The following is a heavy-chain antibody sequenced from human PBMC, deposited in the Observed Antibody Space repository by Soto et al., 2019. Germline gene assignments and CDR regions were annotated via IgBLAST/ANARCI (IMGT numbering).Heavy chain of an antibody. CDR3: AKDSTGVVTDIGSWYFDL. V-gene: IGHV3-30*18. CDR2: ISYDGSNK. D-gene: IGHD2-21*02. J-gene: IGHJ2*01. CDR1: GFTFSSYG. Sequence: PGGSLRLSCAASGFTFSSYGMHWVRQAPGKGLEWVAVISYDGSNKYYADSVKGRFTISRDNSKNKLYLQMKSMRAEDKAVNYCAKDSTGVVTDIGSWYFDLCGRGNLVTVSS.